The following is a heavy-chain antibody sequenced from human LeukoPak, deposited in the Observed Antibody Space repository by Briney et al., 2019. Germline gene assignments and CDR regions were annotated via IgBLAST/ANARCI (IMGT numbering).Heavy chain of an antibody. V-gene: IGHV3-48*01. J-gene: IGHJ3*02. D-gene: IGHD2-15*01. Sequence: GGSLRLSCTASTSNFSNYSMNWVRQAPGKGLEWISYISTASSTIYYALSVRGRFTISRDNAKKTLYLQMNNLRGEDTAVYYCARDEYCSGGSCYHDAFHMWGHGTMVTVSS. CDR2: ISTASSTI. CDR1: TSNFSNYS. CDR3: ARDEYCSGGSCYHDAFHM.